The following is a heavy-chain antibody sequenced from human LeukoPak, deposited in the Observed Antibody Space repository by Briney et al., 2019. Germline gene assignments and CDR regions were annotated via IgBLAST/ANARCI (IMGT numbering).Heavy chain of an antibody. CDR3: ARAPTTGGPFDY. J-gene: IGHJ4*02. CDR1: GGSISSYY. D-gene: IGHD1-26*01. Sequence: ASETLSLTCTVSGGSISSYYWSWIRQPPGKGLEWIGYIYHSGSTYYNPSLKSRVTISVDRSKNQFSLKLSSVTAADTAVYYCARAPTTGGPFDYWGQGTLVTVSS. V-gene: IGHV4-59*12. CDR2: IYHSGST.